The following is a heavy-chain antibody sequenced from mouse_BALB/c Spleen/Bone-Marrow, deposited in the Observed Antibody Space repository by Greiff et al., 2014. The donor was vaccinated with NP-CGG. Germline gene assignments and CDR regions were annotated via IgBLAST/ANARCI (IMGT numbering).Heavy chain of an antibody. D-gene: IGHD2-3*01. CDR1: GYTFSSYW. CDR3: ARKEGYDGYPDY. V-gene: IGHV1-9*01. Sequence: VQLQQSGAELMKPGASVKISCKATGYTFSSYWIEWVKQRPGHGLEWIGEILPGSGSTNYNEKFKGKATFTADTSSNTAHMQLSSLISEDSAVYYCARKEGYDGYPDYWGQGTTLTVSS. J-gene: IGHJ2*01. CDR2: ILPGSGST.